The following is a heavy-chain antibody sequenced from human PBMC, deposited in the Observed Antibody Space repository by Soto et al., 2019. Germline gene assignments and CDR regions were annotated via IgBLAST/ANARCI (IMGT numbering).Heavy chain of an antibody. D-gene: IGHD4-4*01. Sequence: ASVKVSCKASGYTFTSYGISWVRQAPGQGLEWMGWISAYNGNTNYAQKLQGRVTMTPDTSTSTAYMELRSLSSDDTAVYYCASYSPSDPYRYGPTGGWFDPWGQGTLVTVSS. CDR1: GYTFTSYG. J-gene: IGHJ5*02. CDR3: ASYSPSDPYRYGPTGGWFDP. V-gene: IGHV1-18*01. CDR2: ISAYNGNT.